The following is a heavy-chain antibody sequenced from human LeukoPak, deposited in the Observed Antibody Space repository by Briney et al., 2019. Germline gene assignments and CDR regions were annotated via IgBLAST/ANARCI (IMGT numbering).Heavy chain of an antibody. Sequence: SETLSLTCTVSGGSISSYYWSWIRQPPGKGLEWIGYIYYSGSTNYNPSLKSRVTISVDTSKNQFSLKLSSVTAADTAVYYCARAHGRGALGYWGQGTLVTVSS. V-gene: IGHV4-59*08. CDR1: GGSISSYY. CDR2: IYYSGST. CDR3: ARAHGRGALGY. J-gene: IGHJ4*02. D-gene: IGHD1-26*01.